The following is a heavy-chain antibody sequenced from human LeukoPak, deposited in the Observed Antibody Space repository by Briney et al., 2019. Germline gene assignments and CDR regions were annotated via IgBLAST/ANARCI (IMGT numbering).Heavy chain of an antibody. D-gene: IGHD3-22*01. Sequence: PGGSLRLSCAASEFTFSRYAMSWVRQAPGKGLEWVSTISGTGGSTYYADSVKGRFTISRDNSKNLMYLQMNSLRAEDTAVYYCAKFQANYYDSSGYGCFDYWGQGTLVTVSS. J-gene: IGHJ4*02. CDR2: ISGTGGST. CDR3: AKFQANYYDSSGYGCFDY. V-gene: IGHV3-23*01. CDR1: EFTFSRYA.